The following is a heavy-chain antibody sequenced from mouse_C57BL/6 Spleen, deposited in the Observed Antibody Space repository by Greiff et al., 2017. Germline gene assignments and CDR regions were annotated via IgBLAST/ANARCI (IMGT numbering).Heavy chain of an antibody. Sequence: VQLQQSGAELVKPGASVKISCKASGYAFSSYWMNWVKQRPGKGLEWIGQIYPGDGDTNYNGKFKGKATLTADKSSSTAYMQLSSLTSEDSAVYFCARGAYYSNFYYARDYWGQGTSVTVSS. CDR2: IYPGDGDT. D-gene: IGHD2-5*01. CDR1: GYAFSSYW. CDR3: ARGAYYSNFYYARDY. J-gene: IGHJ4*01. V-gene: IGHV1-80*01.